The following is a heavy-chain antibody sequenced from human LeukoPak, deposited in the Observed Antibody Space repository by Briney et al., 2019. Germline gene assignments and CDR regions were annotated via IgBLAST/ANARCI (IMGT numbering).Heavy chain of an antibody. CDR1: GYSFTSYW. CDR3: ARMGDSSGLRYYYYYYGMDV. V-gene: IGHV5-51*01. J-gene: IGHJ6*02. CDR2: IYPGDSDT. Sequence: GESLQISCKGSGYSFTSYWIGWVRQMPGKGLEWMGIIYPGDSDTRYSPSFQGQVTISADKSISTAYLQWSSLKASDTAMYYCARMGDSSGLRYYYYYYGMDVWGQGTTVTVSS. D-gene: IGHD3-22*01.